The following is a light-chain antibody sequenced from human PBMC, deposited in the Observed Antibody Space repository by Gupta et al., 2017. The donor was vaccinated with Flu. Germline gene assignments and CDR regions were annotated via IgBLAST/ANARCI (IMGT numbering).Light chain of an antibody. CDR2: AAS. CDR1: QSISTY. J-gene: IGKJ2*01. V-gene: IGKV1-39*01. Sequence: DLQFTDSPYSLSASVGDRVSITCRASQSISTYLNWYQQKPGKAPKLLIYAASSLQSGVPSRFSGSGSGTDFILTISSLQPEDFATYYCQQSYSAPPGTFGQGTKLEIK. CDR3: QQSYSAPPGT.